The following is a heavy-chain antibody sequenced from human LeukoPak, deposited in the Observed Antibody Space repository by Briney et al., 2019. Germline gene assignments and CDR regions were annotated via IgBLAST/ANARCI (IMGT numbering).Heavy chain of an antibody. CDR2: IYTSGST. D-gene: IGHD6-13*01. CDR3: ARSLHPGYSIWDTKGEKFDY. V-gene: IGHV4-4*07. Sequence: KPSETLSLTCAVSGGSISSYYWSWIRQPAGKALEWIGRIYTSGSTNYNPSLKSRVTMSVDTSKNQFSLKLSSVTAADTAVYYCARSLHPGYSIWDTKGEKFDYWGQGTLVTVSS. J-gene: IGHJ4*02. CDR1: GGSISSYY.